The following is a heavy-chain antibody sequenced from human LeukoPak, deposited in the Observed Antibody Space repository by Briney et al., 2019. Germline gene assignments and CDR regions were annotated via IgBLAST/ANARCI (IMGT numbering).Heavy chain of an antibody. J-gene: IGHJ6*02. Sequence: GGSLRLSCAACGFTFSSYDMHWVRQATGKGLEWVSAIGTAGDTYYPGSVKGQFTISRENAKNSLYLQMNSLRAGDTAVYYCARAQLQSPGYCSGGSCYPSSLDVWGQGTTVTVSS. V-gene: IGHV3-13*03. CDR2: IGTAGDT. CDR1: GFTFSSYD. D-gene: IGHD2-15*01. CDR3: ARAQLQSPGYCSGGSCYPSSLDV.